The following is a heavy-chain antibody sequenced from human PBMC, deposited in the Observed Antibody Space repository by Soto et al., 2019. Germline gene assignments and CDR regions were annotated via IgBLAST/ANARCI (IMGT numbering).Heavy chain of an antibody. D-gene: IGHD5-12*01. CDR3: ARDPRGYSGSGARGKSAYYYYGMDV. V-gene: IGHV1-3*01. CDR2: INAGNGNT. J-gene: IGHJ6*02. Sequence: GASVKVSCKASGYTFTSYAMHWVRQAPGQRLEWMGWINAGNGNTKYSQKFQGRVTITRDTSASTAYMELSSLRSEDTAVYYCARDPRGYSGSGARGKSAYYYYGMDVWGQGTTVTVS. CDR1: GYTFTSYA.